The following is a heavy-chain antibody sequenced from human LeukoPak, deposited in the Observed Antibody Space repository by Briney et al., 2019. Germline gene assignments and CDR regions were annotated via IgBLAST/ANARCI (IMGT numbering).Heavy chain of an antibody. V-gene: IGHV3-33*06. CDR2: IWYDGSIK. D-gene: IGHD2/OR15-2a*01. CDR1: GFTFSRYG. J-gene: IGHJ4*02. CDR3: AKADEMNMDY. Sequence: GGSLRLSCAASGFTFSRYGMHGVRQAPGKGLEWVAVIWYDGSIKYYADSVKGRFTISKDNSKNTLYLQMNSLRAEDTAVYYCAKADEMNMDYWGQGTLVTVSS.